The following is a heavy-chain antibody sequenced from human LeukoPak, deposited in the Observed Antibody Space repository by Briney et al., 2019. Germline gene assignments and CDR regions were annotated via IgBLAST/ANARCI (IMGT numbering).Heavy chain of an antibody. Sequence: SETLSLTCALYGGSFSGYYWSWIRQPPGKGLEWIGDVNHGGTTNYNPSLKSRVTISVDTSKNQFSLKLSSVTAADTAVYYCAREGGDDYGDYDAFDIWGQGTMVTVSS. CDR3: AREGGDDYGDYDAFDI. V-gene: IGHV4-34*01. CDR2: VNHGGTT. J-gene: IGHJ3*02. D-gene: IGHD4-17*01. CDR1: GGSFSGYY.